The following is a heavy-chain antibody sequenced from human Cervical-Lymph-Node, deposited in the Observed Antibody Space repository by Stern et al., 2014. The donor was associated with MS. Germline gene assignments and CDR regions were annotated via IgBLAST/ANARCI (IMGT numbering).Heavy chain of an antibody. CDR1: GFTFSSYA. J-gene: IGHJ4*02. Sequence: VQLVESGGGLVQPGGSLRLSCAASGFTFSSYAISWVRQAPGKGLEWVSAISGSGGSTDYADSVKGRFTISRDNSKNTLYLQMNSLRAEDTAVYYCALQRNYGDYHSYWGQGTLVTVSS. V-gene: IGHV3-23*04. D-gene: IGHD4-17*01. CDR3: ALQRNYGDYHSY. CDR2: ISGSGGST.